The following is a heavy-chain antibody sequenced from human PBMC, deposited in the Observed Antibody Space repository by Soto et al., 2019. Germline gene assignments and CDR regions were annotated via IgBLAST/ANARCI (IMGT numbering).Heavy chain of an antibody. D-gene: IGHD6-13*01. V-gene: IGHV3-30*18. CDR3: AKDSAAGPFDY. Sequence: GGSLRLSCAASGFTFSSYGMHWVRQAPGKGLEWVAVISYDGSNKYYADSVKGRFTISRDNSKNTLYLQMNSLRAEDTAVYYCAKDSAAGPFDYWGQGTLVTVSS. J-gene: IGHJ4*02. CDR1: GFTFSSYG. CDR2: ISYDGSNK.